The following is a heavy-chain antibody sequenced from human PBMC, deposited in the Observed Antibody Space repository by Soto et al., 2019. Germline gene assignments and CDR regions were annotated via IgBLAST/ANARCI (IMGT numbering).Heavy chain of an antibody. CDR2: IQSGGPT. D-gene: IGHD3-3*01. CDR1: GFTVSSKY. CDR3: AGVRHYDFWSGYTNWFDQ. J-gene: IGHJ5*02. Sequence: GGSLRLSCAASGFTVSSKYMSWVRQAPGKGLEWVSLIQSGGPTYYADSVKGRFTISRDTSENTVHLQMDRLRAEDTAVYYCAGVRHYDFWSGYTNWFDQWGEGTLVTVSS. V-gene: IGHV3-66*01.